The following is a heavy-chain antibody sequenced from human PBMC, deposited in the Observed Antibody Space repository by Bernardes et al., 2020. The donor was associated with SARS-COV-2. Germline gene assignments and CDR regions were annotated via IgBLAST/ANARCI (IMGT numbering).Heavy chain of an antibody. CDR2: IDGDDAK. Sequence: SGPTLVKPTQTLTLTCTFSGFSLNPSEMCLTWIRQPPGKALEWLARIDGDDAKYYSTSLKTRLTISKDTSKNQVVLTMTNMAPVDTATYYCARIIRRSYYFDYWGQGTLVTVSS. D-gene: IGHD3-3*02. J-gene: IGHJ4*02. CDR1: GFSLNPSEMC. V-gene: IGHV2-70*11. CDR3: ARIIRRSYYFDY.